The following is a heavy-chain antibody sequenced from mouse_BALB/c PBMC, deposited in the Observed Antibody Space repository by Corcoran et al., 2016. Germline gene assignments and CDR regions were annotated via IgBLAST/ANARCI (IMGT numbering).Heavy chain of an antibody. CDR1: GYTFTNYG. J-gene: IGHJ3*01. V-gene: IGHV9-3-1*01. Sequence: QIQLVQSGPELKKPGETVKISCKASGYTFTNYGMNWVKQDPGKGLKWMGWINTYTGEPTYADDFKGRFAFSLETSASTAYLQINNLKNEDTATYFCARQGLRQEVWFAYWGQGTLVTVSA. CDR3: ARQGLRQEVWFAY. CDR2: INTYTGEP. D-gene: IGHD2-4*01.